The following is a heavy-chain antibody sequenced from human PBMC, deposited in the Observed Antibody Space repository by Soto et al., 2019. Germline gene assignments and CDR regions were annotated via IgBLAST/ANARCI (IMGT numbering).Heavy chain of an antibody. J-gene: IGHJ6*02. V-gene: IGHV1-46*03. CDR2: INPSGGST. Sequence: ASVKVSCKASGYTFTSYYMHWVRQAPGQGLEWMGIINPSGGSTSYAQKFQGRVTMTRDTSTSTVYMELSSLRSEDTAVYYCARGREGYCSSTSCSTGNYYGMDVWGQGTTVTVSS. CDR1: GYTFTSYY. D-gene: IGHD2-2*01. CDR3: ARGREGYCSSTSCSTGNYYGMDV.